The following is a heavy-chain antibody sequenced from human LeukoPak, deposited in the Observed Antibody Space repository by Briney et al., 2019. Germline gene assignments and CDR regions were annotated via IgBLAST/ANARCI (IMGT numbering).Heavy chain of an antibody. CDR1: GFTFSSYW. J-gene: IGHJ4*02. V-gene: IGHV3-7*05. D-gene: IGHD3-22*01. CDR3: VRERTNYYDSSGYY. CDR2: IKQDGSEK. Sequence: GGSLRLSCAASGFTFSSYWMGWVRQAPGKGLEWVANIKQDGSEKYYVDSVKGRFTISRDNAKNSLYLEMNSLRAEDTAVYYCVRERTNYYDSSGYYWGQGTLVTVSS.